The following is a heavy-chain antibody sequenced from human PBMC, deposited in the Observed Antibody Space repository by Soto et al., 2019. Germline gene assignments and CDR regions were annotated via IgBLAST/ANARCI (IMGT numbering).Heavy chain of an antibody. V-gene: IGHV3-7*01. J-gene: IGHJ4*02. Sequence: PGGSLRLSCVASGFTFSSYWMSWVSQAPGKGLEWVANIKQDGSKKYYVDSVKGRFTISRDNAKNSLYLQMNSLRAEDTAVYYCARGACSSTTCYAVYFDSWGQGTLVTVSS. CDR3: ARGACSSTTCYAVYFDS. D-gene: IGHD2-2*01. CDR2: IKQDGSKK. CDR1: GFTFSSYW.